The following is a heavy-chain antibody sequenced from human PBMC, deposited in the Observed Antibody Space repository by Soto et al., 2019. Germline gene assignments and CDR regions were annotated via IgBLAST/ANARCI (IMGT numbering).Heavy chain of an antibody. J-gene: IGHJ4*02. CDR2: ISGSGGST. CDR1: GFTFSSYA. Sequence: PGGSLRLSCAASGFTFSSYAMSWVRQAPGKGLEWVSAISGSGGSTYYADSVKGRFTISRDNSKNTLYLQMNSLRAEDTAVYYCAKEMDVLRYFDWSNPPLDYWGQGTLVTVSS. D-gene: IGHD3-9*01. V-gene: IGHV3-23*01. CDR3: AKEMDVLRYFDWSNPPLDY.